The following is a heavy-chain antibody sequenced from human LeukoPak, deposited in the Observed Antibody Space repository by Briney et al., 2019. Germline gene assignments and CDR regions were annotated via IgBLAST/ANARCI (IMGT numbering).Heavy chain of an antibody. V-gene: IGHV1-18*01. CDR2: ISAYNGNT. CDR3: ARDPTGTTPDY. Sequence: ASVKVSCKASGYTFTSYGINWLRQAPGQGLEWMGWISAYNGNTNYAQKLQGRVTMTTDTSTSTAYMELRSLRSDDTAVYYCARDPTGTTPDYWGQGTLVTVSS. CDR1: GYTFTSYG. D-gene: IGHD1-7*01. J-gene: IGHJ4*02.